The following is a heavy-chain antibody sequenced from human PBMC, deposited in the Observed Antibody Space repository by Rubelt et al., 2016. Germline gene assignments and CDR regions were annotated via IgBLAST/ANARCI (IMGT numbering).Heavy chain of an antibody. D-gene: IGHD3/OR15-3a*01. CDR1: GFTFDDYA. J-gene: IGHJ4*02. Sequence: EVQLVESGGGLVQPGRSLRLSCAASGFTFDDYAMHWVRQAPGKGLDWVSAISGSGGRTYYADSVKGRFTISRDNSKNTVDLQMSSLRAEDTAVYYCAKVKGGILDPFDYWGQGTLVTVSS. CDR3: AKVKGGILDPFDY. CDR2: ISGSGGRT. V-gene: IGHV3-23*04.